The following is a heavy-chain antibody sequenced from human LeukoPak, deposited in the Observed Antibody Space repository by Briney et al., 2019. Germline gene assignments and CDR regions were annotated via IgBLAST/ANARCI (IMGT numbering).Heavy chain of an antibody. D-gene: IGHD4-23*01. V-gene: IGHV3-30*18. CDR1: GFTFISYG. Sequence: GGSLRVSCAASGFTFISYGMHWVRQAPGKGLEWVAVISYDGSEEKYANSVKGRFTISRDNSNYTLYLQMNSLRAEDTAVYYCAKGYYGSNSYYFDYWGQGALVIVSS. J-gene: IGHJ4*02. CDR3: AKGYYGSNSYYFDY. CDR2: ISYDGSEE.